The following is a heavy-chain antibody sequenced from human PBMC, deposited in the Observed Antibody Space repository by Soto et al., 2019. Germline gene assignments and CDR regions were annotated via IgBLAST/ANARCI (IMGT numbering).Heavy chain of an antibody. CDR1: GGTFSSYA. V-gene: IGHV1-69*06. J-gene: IGHJ4*02. CDR3: ASKPYSGSYYSY. Sequence: GASVKVSCKASGGTFSSYAISWVRQAPGQGLEWMGGIIPIFGTANYAQKFQGRVTITADKSTSTAYMGLSSLRSEDTAVYYCASKPYSGSYYSYWGQGTLVTVSS. CDR2: IIPIFGTA. D-gene: IGHD1-26*01.